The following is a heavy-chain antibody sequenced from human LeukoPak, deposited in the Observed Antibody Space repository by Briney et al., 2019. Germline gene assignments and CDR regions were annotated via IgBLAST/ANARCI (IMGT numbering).Heavy chain of an antibody. Sequence: ASVKVSCKASGGTFSRYAISWVRQAPGQGLEWMGGIIPIFGTTNYAQKFQGRVTITADESTSTAYMELSSLRSEDTAVYYCARAQNDHGAHVDAFDIWGQGTMVTVSS. CDR2: IIPIFGTT. V-gene: IGHV1-69*13. CDR3: ARAQNDHGAHVDAFDI. CDR1: GGTFSRYA. J-gene: IGHJ3*02. D-gene: IGHD4-17*01.